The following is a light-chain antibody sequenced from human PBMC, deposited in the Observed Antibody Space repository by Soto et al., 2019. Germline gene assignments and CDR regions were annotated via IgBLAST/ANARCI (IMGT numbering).Light chain of an antibody. CDR1: QDISNY. CDR2: DAS. Sequence: DIQMTQSPSSLSASVGDGVTITWQASQDISNYLNWYQQKPGKAPKLLIYDASNLETGVPSRFSGSGSGTDFTFTISSLQPEDIATYYCQQYDNLPLTFGGGTKVDIK. V-gene: IGKV1-33*01. CDR3: QQYDNLPLT. J-gene: IGKJ4*01.